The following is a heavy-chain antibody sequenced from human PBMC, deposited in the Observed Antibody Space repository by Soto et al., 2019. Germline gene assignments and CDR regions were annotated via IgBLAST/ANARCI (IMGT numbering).Heavy chain of an antibody. D-gene: IGHD3-9*01. Sequence: ASVKVSCKASGYTFTSYAMHWVRQAPGQRLEWMGWINAGNGNTKYSQKFQGRVTITRDTSASTAYMELSSLRSEDTAVYYCARDRLYDILTGYKVLDPFDYWGQGTLVTVSS. CDR1: GYTFTSYA. CDR2: INAGNGNT. CDR3: ARDRLYDILTGYKVLDPFDY. J-gene: IGHJ4*02. V-gene: IGHV1-3*01.